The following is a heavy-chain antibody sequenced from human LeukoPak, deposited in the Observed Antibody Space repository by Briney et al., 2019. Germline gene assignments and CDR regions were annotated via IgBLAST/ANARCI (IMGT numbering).Heavy chain of an antibody. V-gene: IGHV1-2*02. CDR1: GYTFTGYY. Sequence: GASVKVSCKASGYTFTGYYMHWVRQAPGQGLEWMGWINPNSGGTNYAQKFQGRVTMTRDTSISTAYMELSRLRSDDTAVYYCARGLPISSSSFDPFDPWGQGTLVTVSS. CDR2: INPNSGGT. CDR3: ARGLPISSSSFDPFDP. J-gene: IGHJ5*02. D-gene: IGHD6-6*01.